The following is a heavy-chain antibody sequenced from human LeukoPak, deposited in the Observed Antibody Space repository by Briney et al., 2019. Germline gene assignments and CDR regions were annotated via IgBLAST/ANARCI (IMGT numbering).Heavy chain of an antibody. CDR1: RFTLSVYT. J-gene: IGHJ4*02. Sequence: GRSLGLSCAASRFTLSVYTMNWVRHAPGKGLEGVSYTRSSSSPIYYADSVKGRFTISRDNATNSLYLQMNRLRDADTGVYYCARETHLGYGSEFNWGQGTLVTVSS. D-gene: IGHD3-10*01. CDR2: TRSSSSPI. V-gene: IGHV3-48*02. CDR3: ARETHLGYGSEFN.